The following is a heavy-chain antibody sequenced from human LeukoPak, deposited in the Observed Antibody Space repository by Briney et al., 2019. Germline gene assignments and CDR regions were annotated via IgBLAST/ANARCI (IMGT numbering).Heavy chain of an antibody. D-gene: IGHD4-17*01. CDR2: ISYDGSNK. Sequence: GGSLRLSCAASGFTFSSYAMHWVRQAPGKGLEWVAVISYDGSNKYYADSVKGRLSISRDNSKNTLYLQMDSLRAEDTAVYYCARGDYGDYGWAFDIWGQGTMVTVSS. CDR1: GFTFSSYA. J-gene: IGHJ3*02. CDR3: ARGDYGDYGWAFDI. V-gene: IGHV3-30*04.